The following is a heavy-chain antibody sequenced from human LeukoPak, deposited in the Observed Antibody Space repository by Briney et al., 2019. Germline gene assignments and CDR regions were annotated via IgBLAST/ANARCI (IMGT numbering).Heavy chain of an antibody. CDR3: ASHVGTTTRYYYYMDV. D-gene: IGHD4-17*01. Sequence: ASVTVSCKASGYTFTGYYMHWVRQAPGQGLEWMGWINPNSGGTNYAQKFQGRVTMTRDTSISTAYMELSRLRSDDTAVYYCASHVGTTTRYYYYMDVWGKGTTVTVSS. V-gene: IGHV1-2*02. CDR2: INPNSGGT. J-gene: IGHJ6*03. CDR1: GYTFTGYY.